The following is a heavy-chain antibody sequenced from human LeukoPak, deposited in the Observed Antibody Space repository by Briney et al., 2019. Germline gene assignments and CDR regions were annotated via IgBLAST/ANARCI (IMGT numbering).Heavy chain of an antibody. J-gene: IGHJ4*02. Sequence: PSETLSPTCSVSGDSISSYFWAWTRQPPGKGLEWIGYVCYNGTTNYNPSLRNRVAISIDTSKNQFSLKLNSATAADTAVYYCATSGGFNSPRHYWGQGTLVTVSS. CDR1: GDSISSYF. V-gene: IGHV4-59*01. CDR3: ATSGGFNSPRHY. D-gene: IGHD3-16*01. CDR2: VCYNGTT.